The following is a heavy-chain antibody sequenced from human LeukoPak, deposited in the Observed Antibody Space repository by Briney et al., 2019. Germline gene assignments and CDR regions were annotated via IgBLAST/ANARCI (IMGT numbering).Heavy chain of an antibody. CDR3: ARGVTTVTTINWFDP. CDR2: IYTSGST. CDR1: GGSISSGSYY. D-gene: IGHD4-17*01. Sequence: SQTLPLTCTVSGGSISSGSYYWSWIRQPAGKGLEWIGRIYTSGSTNYNPSLKSRVTISVDTSKNQFSLKLSSVPAAVTAVYYCARGVTTVTTINWFDPWGQGTLVTVSS. J-gene: IGHJ5*02. V-gene: IGHV4-61*02.